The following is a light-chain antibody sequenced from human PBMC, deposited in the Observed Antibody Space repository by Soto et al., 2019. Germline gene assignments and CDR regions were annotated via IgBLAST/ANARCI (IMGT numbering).Light chain of an antibody. V-gene: IGLV2-14*01. J-gene: IGLJ1*01. CDR2: ASS. CDR1: SSDVGSYNY. Sequence: QSALTQPASVSGSPGQSITISCTGTSSDVGSYNYVSWYQQHPGKAPRLMIYASSNRPSGVSHRFSGSRSGNTASLTISGLQAEDEADYYCSSYTSISTLYVFGTGTKVTVL. CDR3: SSYTSISTLYV.